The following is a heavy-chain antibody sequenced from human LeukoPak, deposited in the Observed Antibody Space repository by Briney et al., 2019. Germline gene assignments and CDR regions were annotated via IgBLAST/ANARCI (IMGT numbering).Heavy chain of an antibody. J-gene: IGHJ3*02. Sequence: PGGSLRLSCVASGFTFSSYWMHWVRQDPRKGLVWVSRISGDGRNINYADSVRGRFTISRDNAKNTLYLQMNSLRAEDTALYYCAKGITSITMVRGVIINRAFDIWGQGTMVTVSS. CDR2: ISGDGRNI. CDR3: AKGITSITMVRGVIINRAFDI. V-gene: IGHV3-74*01. CDR1: GFTFSSYW. D-gene: IGHD3-10*01.